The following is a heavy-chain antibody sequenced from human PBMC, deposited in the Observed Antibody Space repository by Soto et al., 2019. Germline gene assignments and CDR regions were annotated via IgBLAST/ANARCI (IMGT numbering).Heavy chain of an antibody. CDR3: ARGPPYYCGSGSLYNWFDP. J-gene: IGHJ5*02. V-gene: IGHV3-23*01. D-gene: IGHD3-10*01. CDR2: INSGSAGTT. Sequence: GGSLRLSCAASGFTLRNYAMSWVRQAPGKGLEWVSAINSGSAGTTFYADSVKGRFTISRDTSKNTLYLQMNSLRAEDTAVYYCARGPPYYCGSGSLYNWFDPWGQGTLVTVSS. CDR1: GFTLRNYA.